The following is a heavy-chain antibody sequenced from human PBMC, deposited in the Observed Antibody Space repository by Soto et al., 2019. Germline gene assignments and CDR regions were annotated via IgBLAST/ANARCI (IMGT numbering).Heavy chain of an antibody. Sequence: SGPTLVNPTQTLILTCTFSGFSLSTSGMCVSWIRQPPGKALEWLARIDWDDDKYYSTSLKTRLTISKDTSKNQVVLTMTNMDPVDQARIYLEGLLVVVVAADPLDAFDIWGQGTMVTVSS. D-gene: IGHD2-15*01. CDR1: GFSLSTSGMC. CDR3: EGLLVVVVAADPLDAFDI. V-gene: IGHV2-70*13. CDR2: IDWDDDK. J-gene: IGHJ3*02.